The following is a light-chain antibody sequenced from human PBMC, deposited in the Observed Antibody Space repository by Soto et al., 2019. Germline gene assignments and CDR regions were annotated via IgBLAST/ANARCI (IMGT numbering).Light chain of an antibody. CDR2: RAS. Sequence: DIQMTQSPSTLSASVGDRVTITCRASQSISTWLAWYQQKPGTAPKLLIYRASTLESGVPSRFSGSGAGTEFPVTINSLQPDDFSAYYCQQYTTYAGTFGPGTKVDIK. J-gene: IGKJ3*01. CDR1: QSISTW. CDR3: QQYTTYAGT. V-gene: IGKV1-5*03.